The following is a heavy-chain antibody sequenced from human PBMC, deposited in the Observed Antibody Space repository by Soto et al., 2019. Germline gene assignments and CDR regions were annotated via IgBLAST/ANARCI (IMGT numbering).Heavy chain of an antibody. CDR3: ARRGPGTYFDY. CDR2: VSGSGGST. V-gene: IGHV3-23*01. CDR1: GFTFSSYA. J-gene: IGHJ4*02. D-gene: IGHD6-13*01. Sequence: EVQLLESGGGLVQPGGSLRLSCAASGFTFSSYAMRWVRQAPGKGLEWVSAVSGSGGSTYYADSVKGRVTISRDNSQNPLSLQMNRLRAEDTAVYYCARRGPGTYFDYWGQGTLVTVSS.